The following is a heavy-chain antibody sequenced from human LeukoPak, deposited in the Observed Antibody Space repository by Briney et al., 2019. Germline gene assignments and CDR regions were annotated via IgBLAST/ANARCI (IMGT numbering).Heavy chain of an antibody. CDR2: ISSSSSYI. V-gene: IGHV3-21*01. D-gene: IGHD6-19*01. CDR1: GFTFSSYS. J-gene: IGHJ3*02. Sequence: RSGGSLRLSCAASGFTFSSYSMTWVRQAPGKGLEWVSSISSSSSYIYYADSVKGRFTISRDNAKNSLYLQMNSLRAEDTAVYYCARDQQWLGQKAFDIWGQGTMVTVSS. CDR3: ARDQQWLGQKAFDI.